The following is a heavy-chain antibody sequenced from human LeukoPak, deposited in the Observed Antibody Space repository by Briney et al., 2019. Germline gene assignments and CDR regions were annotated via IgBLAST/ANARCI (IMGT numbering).Heavy chain of an antibody. Sequence: SETLSLTCTVSGGSISSYYWSWIRQPAGKGPEWIGRIYTSGSTDYNPSLKSRVTMSVDTSKNQFSLKLSSVTAADTAVYYCARHGVDIVATISYYYYYMDVWGKGTTVTVSS. D-gene: IGHD5-12*01. CDR2: IYTSGST. V-gene: IGHV4-4*07. CDR3: ARHGVDIVATISYYYYYMDV. J-gene: IGHJ6*03. CDR1: GGSISSYY.